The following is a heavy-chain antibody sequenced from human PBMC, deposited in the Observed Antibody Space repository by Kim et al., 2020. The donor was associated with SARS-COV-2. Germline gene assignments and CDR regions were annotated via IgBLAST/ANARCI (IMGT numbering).Heavy chain of an antibody. CDR1: GFTVSSNY. CDR2: IYSGGST. J-gene: IGHJ3*02. Sequence: GGSLRLSCAASGFTVSSNYMSWVRQAPGKGLEWVSVIYSGGSTYYADSVKGRFTISRDNSKNTLYLQMNSLRAEDTAVYYCARDRGSHGNAFDIWGQGTMVTVSS. D-gene: IGHD1-26*01. V-gene: IGHV3-66*01. CDR3: ARDRGSHGNAFDI.